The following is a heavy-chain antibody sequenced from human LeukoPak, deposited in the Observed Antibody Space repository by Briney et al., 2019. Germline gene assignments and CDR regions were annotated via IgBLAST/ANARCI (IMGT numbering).Heavy chain of an antibody. J-gene: IGHJ4*02. CDR3: ARETFGYSGYPLFGY. CDR1: GFTFSSYA. V-gene: IGHV3-23*01. Sequence: GGSLRLSCAASGFTFSSYAMSWVRQAPGKGLEWVSAISGSGGSTYYADSVKGRFTISRDNSKNTLYLQMNSLRAEDTAVYYCARETFGYSGYPLFGYWGQGTLVTVSS. CDR2: ISGSGGST. D-gene: IGHD5-12*01.